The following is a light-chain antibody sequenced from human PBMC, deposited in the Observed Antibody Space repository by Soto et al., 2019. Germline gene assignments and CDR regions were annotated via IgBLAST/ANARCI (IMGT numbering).Light chain of an antibody. CDR1: SSDVGGYNY. CDR2: DVS. Sequence: QSVLTQPASVSGSPGQSITISCTGTSSDVGGYNYVSWYQQHPGKAPKLMIYDVSNRPSGVSNRFSGSKSGNTASLTISGLQAEDEAEYYCSSYTSSTTVVFGGGTKLTLL. CDR3: SSYTSSTTVV. V-gene: IGLV2-14*01. J-gene: IGLJ2*01.